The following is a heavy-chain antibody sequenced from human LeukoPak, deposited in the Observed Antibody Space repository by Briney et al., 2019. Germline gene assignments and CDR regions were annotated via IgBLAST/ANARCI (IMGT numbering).Heavy chain of an antibody. CDR2: IYHSGST. CDR3: ARGANWGSPDY. V-gene: IGHV4-30-2*01. D-gene: IGHD7-27*01. J-gene: IGHJ4*02. Sequence: SETLSLTCAVSGGSISSGGYSWSWIRQPPGKGLEWIGYIYHSGSTYYNPSLKSRVTLSIDRSKNQFSLKLSSVTAADTAVYYCARGANWGSPDYWGQGTLVTVSS. CDR1: GGSISSGGYS.